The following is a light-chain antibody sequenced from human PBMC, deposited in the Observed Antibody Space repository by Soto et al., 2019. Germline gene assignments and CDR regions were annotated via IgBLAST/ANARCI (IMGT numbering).Light chain of an antibody. CDR1: SSNIGSNY. CDR2: TND. J-gene: IGLJ3*02. Sequence: QSVLPQPPSASGTPGQRVTISCSGSSSNIGSNYVYWYQQLPGTAPKLLIYTNDQRPSGVPDRFSGSKSGTSASLAISGLRSEDEADYYCAAWDDSLRGWVFGGGTQLTVL. CDR3: AAWDDSLRGWV. V-gene: IGLV1-47*02.